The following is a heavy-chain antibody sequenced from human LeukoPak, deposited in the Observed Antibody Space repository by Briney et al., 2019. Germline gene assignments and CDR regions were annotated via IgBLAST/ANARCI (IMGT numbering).Heavy chain of an antibody. CDR1: GGSFSGYY. D-gene: IGHD5-18*01. CDR3: ARGRYSYGLDY. CDR2: INHSGST. V-gene: IGHV4-34*01. J-gene: IGHJ4*02. Sequence: SETLSLTCAVYGGSFSGYYWSWIRQPPGKGLEWIGEINHSGSTNYNPSLKSRVTISVDTSKNQFSLKLSSVTAADTAMYYCARGRYSYGLDYWGQGTLVTVSS.